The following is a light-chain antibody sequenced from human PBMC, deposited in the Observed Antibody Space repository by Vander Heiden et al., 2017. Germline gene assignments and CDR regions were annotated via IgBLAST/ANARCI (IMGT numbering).Light chain of an antibody. J-gene: IGKJ1*01. CDR2: WAS. CDR1: QSVVYSSNNKNY. CDR3: QQYYSTPRT. Sequence: DMVLTQSPDSLAVSLGERATSNCKSSQSVVYSSNNKNYLAWYQQKPGQPPKLLIYWASTRESGVPDRFSGSGSGTDFTLTISSLQAEDVAVYYCQQYYSTPRTFGQGTKVEIK. V-gene: IGKV4-1*01.